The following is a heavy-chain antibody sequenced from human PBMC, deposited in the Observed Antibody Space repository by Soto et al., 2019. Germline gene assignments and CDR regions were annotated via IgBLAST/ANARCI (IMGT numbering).Heavy chain of an antibody. J-gene: IGHJ6*02. Sequence: SETLSLTCAVYGGSFGGYYWSWIRQPPGKGLEWIGEINHSGSTNYNPSLKSRVTISVDTSKNQFSLKLSSVTAAGTAVYYCARGPVVPAARAYYYYYYGMDVWGQGTTVTVSS. CDR2: INHSGST. CDR1: GGSFGGYY. V-gene: IGHV4-34*01. CDR3: ARGPVVPAARAYYYYYYGMDV. D-gene: IGHD2-2*01.